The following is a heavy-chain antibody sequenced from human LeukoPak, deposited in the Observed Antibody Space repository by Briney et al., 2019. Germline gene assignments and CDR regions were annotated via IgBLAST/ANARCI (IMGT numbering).Heavy chain of an antibody. CDR1: GFTFSSNY. J-gene: IGHJ6*02. V-gene: IGHV3-66*01. CDR2: IYSGGST. Sequence: GGSLRLSCAASGFTFSSNYMSWVRQAPGKGLEGVSVIYSGGSTYYADSVKGRFTISRDNSKNTLYLQMNSLRAEDTAVYYCARDGSVISYYYGMDVWGQGTTVTVSS. D-gene: IGHD2-21*01. CDR3: ARDGSVISYYYGMDV.